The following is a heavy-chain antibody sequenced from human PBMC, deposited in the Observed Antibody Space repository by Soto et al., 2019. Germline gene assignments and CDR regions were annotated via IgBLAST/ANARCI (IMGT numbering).Heavy chain of an antibody. D-gene: IGHD3-10*01. CDR2: IIPIFGTA. J-gene: IGHJ4*02. V-gene: IGHV1-69*01. Sequence: QVQLVQSGAEVKKPGSSVKVSCKASGGTFSSYAISWVRQAPGQGLEWMGGIIPIFGTANYAQKFQGRVTITADETTSTAYMELSSLRSEDTAVYYCASRGAYGSGIYYFDYWGQGTLVTVSS. CDR3: ASRGAYGSGIYYFDY. CDR1: GGTFSSYA.